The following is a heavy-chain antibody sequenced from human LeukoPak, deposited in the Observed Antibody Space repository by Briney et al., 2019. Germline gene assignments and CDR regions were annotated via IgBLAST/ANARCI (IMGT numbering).Heavy chain of an antibody. CDR1: GASITQQY. Sequence: SETLSLTCTVSGASITQQYWSWLRQPPGKGLEYIGYFHYDGSTNYTSSVRRRVTILVDTSKNQFTLNLRSVTAADTAVYYCARETGDTAMVTGTFDYWGQGTLVTVSS. CDR3: ARETGDTAMVTGTFDY. J-gene: IGHJ4*02. V-gene: IGHV4-59*11. D-gene: IGHD5-18*01. CDR2: FHYDGST.